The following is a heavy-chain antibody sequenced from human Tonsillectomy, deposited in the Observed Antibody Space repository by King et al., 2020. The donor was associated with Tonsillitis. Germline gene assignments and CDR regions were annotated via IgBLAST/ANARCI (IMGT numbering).Heavy chain of an antibody. Sequence: VQLVESGGAVIQPGKSLRLSCAASGFSFRTFGMYWLRQSPDKGLEWVSLISNDASKKFYTNSVMGRFTVSRDNSRNILYLEMNRLRHEDSGVYFCGTPYPGTYIGAFRYWGHGTVVTVSS. CDR3: GTPYPGTYIGAFRY. CDR2: ISNDASKK. D-gene: IGHD3-10*01. V-gene: IGHV3-30*03. CDR1: GFSFRTFG. J-gene: IGHJ4*01.